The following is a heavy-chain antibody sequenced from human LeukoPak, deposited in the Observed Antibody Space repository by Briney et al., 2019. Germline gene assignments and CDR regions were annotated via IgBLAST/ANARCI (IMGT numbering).Heavy chain of an antibody. V-gene: IGHV3-7*01. J-gene: IGHJ4*02. D-gene: IGHD6-6*01. CDR3: AGGGAARPDF. Sequence: GGSLRLSCAASGVTFSTYWMNWFRQTPGKGLEWVAKIKADGGEKDHVASVKGRFTIHRDNAKNSLYLQMNSLRVGDTVVYYCAGGGAARPDFWGEGTLVTVSS. CDR1: GVTFSTYW. CDR2: IKADGGEK.